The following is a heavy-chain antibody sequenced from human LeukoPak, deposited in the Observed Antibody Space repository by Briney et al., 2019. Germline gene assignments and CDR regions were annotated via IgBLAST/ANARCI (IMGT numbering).Heavy chain of an antibody. CDR1: GFTFSSYG. J-gene: IGHJ4*02. CDR2: ISYDGSNK. D-gene: IGHD1-20*01. CDR3: AKDRGGITGTTLS. Sequence: PGGSLRLSCAASGFTFSSYGMHWVRQAPGKGLEWVAVISYDGSNKYYADSVKGRFTISRDNSKNTLYLQMNSLRAEDTAVYYCAKDRGGITGTTLSWGQGTLVTVSS. V-gene: IGHV3-30*18.